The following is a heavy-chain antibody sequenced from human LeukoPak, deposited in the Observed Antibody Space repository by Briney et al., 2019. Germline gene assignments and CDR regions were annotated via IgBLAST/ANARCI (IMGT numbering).Heavy chain of an antibody. V-gene: IGHV3-30*02. CDR3: AKDVYGSGWYGSFDF. Sequence: GGSLRLSCAASGFTFSSYAMHWDRQAPGKGLEWVAFIRYDGSNKYYVDSVKGRFTISRDNSKNTLYLRMNSLRAEDTAVYYCAKDVYGSGWYGSFDFWGQGTLVTVSS. CDR1: GFTFSSYA. CDR2: IRYDGSNK. J-gene: IGHJ4*02. D-gene: IGHD6-19*01.